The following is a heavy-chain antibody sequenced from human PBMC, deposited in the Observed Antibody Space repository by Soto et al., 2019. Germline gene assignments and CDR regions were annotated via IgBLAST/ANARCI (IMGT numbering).Heavy chain of an antibody. CDR1: GFTFRNYW. Sequence: EVQLVESGGGLVQSGGSLRLSCAASGFTFRNYWMHWVRQAPGKGLVWVSRISDYGRVNYADSVEGRFTISRDDAKSELHLQMRSLRRESRAVYYCARGGVEPFDYWGQGALVTGSS. CDR3: ARGGVEPFDY. D-gene: IGHD3-10*01. V-gene: IGHV3-74*01. CDR2: ISDYGRV. J-gene: IGHJ4*02.